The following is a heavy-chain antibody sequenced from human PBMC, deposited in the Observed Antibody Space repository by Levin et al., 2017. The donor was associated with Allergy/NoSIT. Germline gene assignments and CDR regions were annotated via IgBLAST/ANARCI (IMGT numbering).Heavy chain of an antibody. D-gene: IGHD2-2*02. CDR1: GYTFIGYF. Sequence: PGESLKISCKASGYTFIGYFIHWVRQTPGQGLEWMGWINPNGGDTNYAQKFHGRVTMTRDSSTSTAYMELSSLTSDDTAVYFCARDHPDCSDNSCYTWGQGTLVTVSS. V-gene: IGHV1-2*02. J-gene: IGHJ4*02. CDR2: INPNGGDT. CDR3: ARDHPDCSDNSCYT.